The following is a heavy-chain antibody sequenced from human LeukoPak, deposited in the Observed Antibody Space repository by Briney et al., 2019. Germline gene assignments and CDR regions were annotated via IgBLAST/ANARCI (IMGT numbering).Heavy chain of an antibody. J-gene: IGHJ4*02. CDR2: SYYSGST. CDR3: ARHSGTSWSYFDH. D-gene: IGHD6-13*01. Sequence: PSETLSLTCTVSGGSIPISSYYWSWIRQPPGKGLEWIGYSYYSGSTNYNPSLKSRVTMSVDTSKNQFSLKLSSVTAAGTAAYYCARHSGTSWSYFDHWGQGTLVTVSS. CDR1: GGSIPISSYY. V-gene: IGHV4-59*08.